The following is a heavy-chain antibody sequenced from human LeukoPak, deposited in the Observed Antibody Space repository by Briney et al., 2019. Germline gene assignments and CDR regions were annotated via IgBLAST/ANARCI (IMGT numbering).Heavy chain of an antibody. CDR2: IDNAGSIT. V-gene: IGHV3-74*03. Sequence: GGSLRPSCAASGFTFSNYWIHWVRQAPGKGLVWVSRIDNAGSITTYADSVKGRFNISRDNSKNTLYLQMNSLRAEDTAVYYCAKDLNGPGDYWGQGTLVTVSS. CDR3: AKDLNGPGDY. CDR1: GFTFSNYW. J-gene: IGHJ4*02.